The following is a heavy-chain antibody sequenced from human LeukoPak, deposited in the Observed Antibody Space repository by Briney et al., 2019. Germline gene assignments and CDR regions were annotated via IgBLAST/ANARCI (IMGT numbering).Heavy chain of an antibody. CDR1: GGSFSGYY. CDR3: ARGGRWPYDY. V-gene: IGHV4-34*01. J-gene: IGHJ4*02. D-gene: IGHD5-24*01. CDR2: INHSGST. Sequence: SETLSLTCAVYGGSFSGYYWSWIRQPPGKGLEWIGEINHSGSTNYNPSLKSRVTISVDTSRNQFSLKLSSVTAADTAVYYCARGGRWPYDYWGQGTLVTVSS.